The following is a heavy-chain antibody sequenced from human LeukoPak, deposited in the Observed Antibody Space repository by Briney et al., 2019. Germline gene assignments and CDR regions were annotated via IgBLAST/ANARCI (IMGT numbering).Heavy chain of an antibody. D-gene: IGHD3-3*01. CDR3: AVAYYDFWNHLGPASTYYYYYMDV. CDR1: GYTFTSYY. Sequence: ASVKVSCKASGYTFTSYYMHWVRQAPGQGLEWMGIINPSGGSTSYAQKFQGRVTMTRDTSTSTVYMELSSLRSEDTAVYYCAVAYYDFWNHLGPASTYYYYYMDVWGKGTTVTVSS. V-gene: IGHV1-46*01. CDR2: INPSGGST. J-gene: IGHJ6*03.